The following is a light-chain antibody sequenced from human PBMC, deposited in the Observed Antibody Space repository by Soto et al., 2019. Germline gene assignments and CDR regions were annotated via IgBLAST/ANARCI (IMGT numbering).Light chain of an antibody. CDR1: QSVSSK. CDR2: GAS. Sequence: EIVMTQSPATLSVSPGEGATLSCRASQSVSSKLAWYQQKPGQAPRLLIYGASSRATGIPDRFSGSGSGTDFTLTISRLEPEDFAVYYCQQYGTSPITFGQGTRLEIK. J-gene: IGKJ5*01. CDR3: QQYGTSPIT. V-gene: IGKV3-20*01.